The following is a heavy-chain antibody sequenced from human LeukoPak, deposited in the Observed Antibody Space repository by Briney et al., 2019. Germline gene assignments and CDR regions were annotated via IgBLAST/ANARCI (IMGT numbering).Heavy chain of an antibody. CDR1: GFTVSSNY. J-gene: IGHJ3*02. V-gene: IGHV3-7*05. D-gene: IGHD1-7*01. CDR3: ARDNWNYDDAFDI. CDR2: IKQDGSEK. Sequence: PGGSLRLSCAASGFTVSSNYMSWVRQAPGKGLEWVANIKQDGSEKYYVDSVKGRFTISRDNAKNSLYLQMNSLRAEDTAVYYCARDNWNYDDAFDIWGQGTMVTVSS.